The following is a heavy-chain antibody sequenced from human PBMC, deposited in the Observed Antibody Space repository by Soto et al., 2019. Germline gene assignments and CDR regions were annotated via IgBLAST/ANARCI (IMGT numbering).Heavy chain of an antibody. CDR1: GFTFSSYA. Sequence: GSLRLSCAASGFTFSSYAMSWVRQAPGKGLEWVSAISGSGGSTYYADSVKGRFTISRDNSKNTLYLQMNSLRAEDTAVYYCAKDSGIAVAPGSFDYWGQGTLVTVSS. CDR3: AKDSGIAVAPGSFDY. D-gene: IGHD6-19*01. V-gene: IGHV3-23*01. J-gene: IGHJ4*02. CDR2: ISGSGGST.